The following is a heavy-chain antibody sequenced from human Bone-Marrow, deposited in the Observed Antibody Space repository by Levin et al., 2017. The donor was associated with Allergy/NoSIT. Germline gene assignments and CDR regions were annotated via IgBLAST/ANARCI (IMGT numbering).Heavy chain of an antibody. CDR1: GYTFTSYG. CDR2: ISAYNGNT. V-gene: IGHV1-18*01. J-gene: IGHJ6*02. CDR3: ARGVWFGSYYYYYYGMDG. Sequence: GESLKISCKASGYTFTSYGISWVRQAPGQGLEWMGWISAYNGNTNYAQKLQGRVTMTTDTSTSTAYMELRSLRSDDTAVYYCARGVWFGSYYYYYYGMDGWGQGTTVTVSS. D-gene: IGHD3-10*01.